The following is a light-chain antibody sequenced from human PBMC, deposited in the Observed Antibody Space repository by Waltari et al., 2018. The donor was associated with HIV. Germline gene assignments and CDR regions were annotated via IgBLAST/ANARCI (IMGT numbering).Light chain of an antibody. Sequence: SYELTQPPSVSVSPGQTARIPCSGVAFPKQSAYLYQQKAGQAPVLVISKDSERPSGIPERFSGSSSGTTVTLTISGVQAEDEADYNCQSADSSGTDLIFGGGTKLTVL. V-gene: IGLV3-25*03. J-gene: IGLJ2*01. CDR3: QSADSSGTDLI. CDR1: AFPKQS. CDR2: KDS.